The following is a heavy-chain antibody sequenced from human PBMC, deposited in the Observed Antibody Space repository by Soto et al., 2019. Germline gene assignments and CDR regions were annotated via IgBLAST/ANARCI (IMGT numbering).Heavy chain of an antibody. CDR2: INHSGST. CDR3: ARGPYDYVWGSYRYGGNTVANYFDY. D-gene: IGHD3-16*02. CDR1: GGSFSGYY. V-gene: IGHV4-34*01. J-gene: IGHJ4*02. Sequence: SETLSLTCAVYGGSFSGYYWSWIRQPPGKGLEWIGEINHSGSTNYNPSLKSRVTISVDTSKNQFSLKLSSVTAADTAVYYCARGPYDYVWGSYRYGGNTVANYFDYWGQGTLVTVSS.